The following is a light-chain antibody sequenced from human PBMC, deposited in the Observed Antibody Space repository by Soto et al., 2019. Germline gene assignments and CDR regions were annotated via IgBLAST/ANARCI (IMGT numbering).Light chain of an antibody. CDR1: QSISSY. J-gene: IGKJ1*01. CDR3: QQSYSTLWT. CDR2: AAS. Sequence: DIQMTQSPSSLSASVGDRVTITCRASQSISSYLNWYQQKPGKAPKLLIYAASSLQIGVPSRFSGSGSGTDFNLTISSLQPEDFATYYCQQSYSTLWTFGQGTKVEIK. V-gene: IGKV1-39*01.